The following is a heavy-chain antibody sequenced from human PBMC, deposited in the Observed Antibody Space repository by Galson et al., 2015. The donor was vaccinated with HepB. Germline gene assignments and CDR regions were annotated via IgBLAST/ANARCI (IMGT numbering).Heavy chain of an antibody. Sequence: VKVSCKVSGYTLTELSMHWVRQAPGKGLEWMGGFDPEDGETIYAQKFQGRVTMTEDTSTDTAYMELSSLRSEDTAVYYCATSPLHGSGYYYYFDYWGQGTLVTVSS. V-gene: IGHV1-24*01. D-gene: IGHD3-22*01. CDR2: FDPEDGET. CDR3: ATSPLHGSGYYYYFDY. CDR1: GYTLTELS. J-gene: IGHJ4*02.